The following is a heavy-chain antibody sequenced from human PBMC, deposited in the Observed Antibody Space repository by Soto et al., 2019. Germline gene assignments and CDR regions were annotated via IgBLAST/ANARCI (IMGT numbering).Heavy chain of an antibody. Sequence: ASVKVSCKASGYTLTSYAMHWVRQAPGQRLEWMGWINAANGDTKYSQKFQGRITIIRDTFASTAYMELSSLRSEDTAVYYCAREGEKVERRYHHGMDFWGQGSTVTVSS. CDR3: AREGEKVERRYHHGMDF. CDR2: INAANGDT. D-gene: IGHD1-1*01. J-gene: IGHJ6*02. V-gene: IGHV1-3*01. CDR1: GYTLTSYA.